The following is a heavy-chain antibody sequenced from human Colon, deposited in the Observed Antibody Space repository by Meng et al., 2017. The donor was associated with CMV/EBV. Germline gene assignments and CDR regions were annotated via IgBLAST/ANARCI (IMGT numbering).Heavy chain of an antibody. CDR2: IQFDGTKR. D-gene: IGHD3-10*01. V-gene: IGHV3-30*02. CDR1: GFTFSTYG. J-gene: IGHJ4*02. Sequence: GESLKISCAASGFTFSTYGMHWVRQAPGKGLEWVAFIQFDGTKRYYTDSVKGRFIISRDNSNNTLSLQMNSLRSDDTAMYYCASVLGAGGGDYWGQGSLVTVSS. CDR3: ASVLGAGGGDY.